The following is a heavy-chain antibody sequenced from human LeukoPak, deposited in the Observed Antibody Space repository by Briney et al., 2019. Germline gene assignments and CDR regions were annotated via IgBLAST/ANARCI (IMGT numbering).Heavy chain of an antibody. CDR3: ARGSVGYCSSTSCYRYWYFDL. CDR2: INHSGST. D-gene: IGHD2-2*01. V-gene: IGHV4-34*01. Sequence: PSETLSLICAVYGGSFSGYYWSWIRQPPGKGLEWIGEINHSGSTNYNPSLKSRVTISVDTSKNQFTLKLSSVTAADTAVYYCARGSVGYCSSTSCYRYWYFDLWGRGTLVTVSS. CDR1: GGSFSGYY. J-gene: IGHJ2*01.